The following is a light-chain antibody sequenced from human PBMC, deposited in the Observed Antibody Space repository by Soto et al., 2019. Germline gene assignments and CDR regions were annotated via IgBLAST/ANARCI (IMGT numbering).Light chain of an antibody. J-gene: IGLJ1*01. CDR1: KLGDKY. Sequence: SYELTQPPSVSVSPGQTAIITCSGDKLGDKYACWYQQKPGQSPVLVIYQDTKRPSGIPERFSGSNSGNTATLTISGTQAMDEAVYYCQAWDSSTYVFGTGTKLTVL. CDR3: QAWDSSTYV. V-gene: IGLV3-1*01. CDR2: QDT.